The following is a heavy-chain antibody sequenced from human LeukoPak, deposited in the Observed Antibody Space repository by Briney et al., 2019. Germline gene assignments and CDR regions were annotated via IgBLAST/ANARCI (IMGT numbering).Heavy chain of an antibody. CDR1: GGTFSSYA. D-gene: IGHD6-6*01. CDR3: ARDQMLGVHSSSSGD. Sequence: ASVKVSCKGSGGTFSSYAISWVRQAPGQGLEWMGGIIPIFGTANYAQKFQGRVTITTDESTSTAYMELSSLRSEDTAVYYCARDQMLGVHSSSSGDWGQGTLVTVSS. J-gene: IGHJ4*02. V-gene: IGHV1-69*05. CDR2: IIPIFGTA.